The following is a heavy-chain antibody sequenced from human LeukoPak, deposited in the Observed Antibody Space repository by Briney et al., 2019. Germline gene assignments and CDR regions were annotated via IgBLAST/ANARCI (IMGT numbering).Heavy chain of an antibody. V-gene: IGHV3-9*03. Sequence: GGSLRLSCAASGFTFDDYAMHWVRQAPGKGLEWVSGISWNSGSIGYADSVKGRFTISRDNAKNSLYLQMNSLRAEDMALYYCAKDASPLFGVVIACFDYWGQGTPVTVSS. CDR3: AKDASPLFGVVIACFDY. J-gene: IGHJ4*02. CDR2: ISWNSGSI. CDR1: GFTFDDYA. D-gene: IGHD3-3*01.